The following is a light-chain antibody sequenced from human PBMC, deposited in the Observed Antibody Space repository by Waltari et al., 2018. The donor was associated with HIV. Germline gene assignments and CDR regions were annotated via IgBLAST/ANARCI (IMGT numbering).Light chain of an antibody. CDR1: SSDVGGFNY. V-gene: IGLV2-14*01. CDR2: EVT. Sequence: QSALPQPASVSGSPGQSITISCTGPSSDVGGFNYVSWYQQHPGTAPQLMIYEVTHRPSGISNRLSGSKSGNTASLTISGLQAEDEADYYCTSYTTSSTWVFGGGTKVTVL. J-gene: IGLJ3*02. CDR3: TSYTTSSTWV.